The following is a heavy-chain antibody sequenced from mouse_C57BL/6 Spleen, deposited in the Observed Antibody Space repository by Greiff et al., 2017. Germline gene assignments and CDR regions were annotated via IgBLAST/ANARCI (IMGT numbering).Heavy chain of an antibody. Sequence: QVQLQQSGAELMKPGASVKLSCKATGYTFTGYWIEWVKQRPGHGLEWIGEILPGSGSTNYNEKFKGKATFTADTSSNTAYMQLSSLTTEDSAIYYCASFYYDYDDGVPWFAYWGQGTLVTVSA. CDR2: ILPGSGST. D-gene: IGHD2-4*01. CDR3: ASFYYDYDDGVPWFAY. V-gene: IGHV1-9*01. CDR1: GYTFTGYW. J-gene: IGHJ3*01.